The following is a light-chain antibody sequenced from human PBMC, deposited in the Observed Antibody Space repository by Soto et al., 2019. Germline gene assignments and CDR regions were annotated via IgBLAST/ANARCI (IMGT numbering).Light chain of an antibody. V-gene: IGKV1-5*01. Sequence: DIQVTKSPSALSASVGDRVTITCRASQSISSWLAWYQQKPGKAPKLLIYDASSLESGVPSRFSGSGSGTEFTLTISSLQPDDFATYYCQQYNSYPITFGQGTRLEI. CDR3: QQYNSYPIT. CDR1: QSISSW. J-gene: IGKJ5*01. CDR2: DAS.